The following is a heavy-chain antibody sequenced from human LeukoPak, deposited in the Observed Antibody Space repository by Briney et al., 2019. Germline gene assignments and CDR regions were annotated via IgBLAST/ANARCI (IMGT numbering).Heavy chain of an antibody. CDR1: GFTFSSCT. CDR3: ARDRYYDAFDI. D-gene: IGHD2-8*01. Sequence: GGSLRLSCAASGFTFSSCTMNWVRQAPGKGLEWVAVISYDGSNKYYADSVKGRFTISRDNSKNTLYLQMNSLRAEDTAVYYCARDRYYDAFDIWGQGTMVTVSS. CDR2: ISYDGSNK. J-gene: IGHJ3*02. V-gene: IGHV3-30-3*01.